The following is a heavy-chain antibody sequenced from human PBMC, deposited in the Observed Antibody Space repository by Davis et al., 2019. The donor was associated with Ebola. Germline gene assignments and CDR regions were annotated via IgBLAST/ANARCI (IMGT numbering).Heavy chain of an antibody. J-gene: IGHJ6*02. CDR2: ISAYNGNT. V-gene: IGHV1-18*01. Sequence: SVKVSCKASGYTFTSYVISWVRQAPGQGLEWIGWISAYNGNTNYAQKLQGRVTMTTDTSTSTAFMELMSLRSDDTAVYYCARGTAKSIVATITHYYYGMDVWGQGTTVTVSS. CDR1: GYTFTSYV. CDR3: ARGTAKSIVATITHYYYGMDV. D-gene: IGHD5-12*01.